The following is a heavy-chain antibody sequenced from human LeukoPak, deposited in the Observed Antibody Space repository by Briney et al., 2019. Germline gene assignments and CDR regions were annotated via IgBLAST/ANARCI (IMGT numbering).Heavy chain of an antibody. CDR1: GYTFTGYY. J-gene: IGHJ4*02. CDR2: INPNSGGT. Sequence: EASVKVSYKASGYTFTGYYMHWVRQAPGQGLEWMGWINPNSGGTNYAQKFQGRVTMTRDTSISTAYMELSRLRSDDTAVYYCAREEFGGYCSGGSCYSLDYWGQGTLVTVSS. CDR3: AREEFGGYCSGGSCYSLDY. D-gene: IGHD2-15*01. V-gene: IGHV1-2*02.